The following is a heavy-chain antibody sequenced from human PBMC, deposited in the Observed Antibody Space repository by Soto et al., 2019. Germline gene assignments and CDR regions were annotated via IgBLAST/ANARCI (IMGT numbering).Heavy chain of an antibody. V-gene: IGHV4-31*03. CDR2: IYVTGAV. D-gene: IGHD2-21*01. CDR1: GAALNSGNYH. Sequence: SETLSLTCSVSGAALNSGNYHWSWIRQVPGKGLEWIGHIYVTGAVDYNPSLRDRITISQDTSERQFSLNLRLVTAADTAVYYCARLRIATNNYKWFDPWGQGTMVTVSS. J-gene: IGHJ5*02. CDR3: ARLRIATNNYKWFDP.